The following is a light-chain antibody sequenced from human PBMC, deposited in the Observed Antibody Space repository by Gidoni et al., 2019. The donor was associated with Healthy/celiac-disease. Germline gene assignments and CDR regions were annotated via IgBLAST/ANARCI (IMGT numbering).Light chain of an antibody. CDR2: WAS. V-gene: IGKV4-1*01. Sequence: DIVMTQSPDSLAVSLGDRATINYKSRQSVLSSSKNKTYLAWYQQKPGQPPKLLIYWASTRESGVPDRFSGSGSGTDLTLTISSLQAEDVAVYYCQQYYSTPLTFGGGTKVEIK. CDR1: QSVLSSSKNKTY. J-gene: IGKJ4*01. CDR3: QQYYSTPLT.